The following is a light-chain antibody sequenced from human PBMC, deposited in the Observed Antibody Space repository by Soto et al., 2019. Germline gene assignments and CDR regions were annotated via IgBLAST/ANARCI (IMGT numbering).Light chain of an antibody. Sequence: AIQMTQSPSSLSASVGDRVTITCRASQEIRNELGWYQQKPGKAPKALIYGVSNLQSGVPSRFSGSGSGTDFTLTISSLQPEDFAVYYCLQDHNYPRTFGQGTKVEIK. J-gene: IGKJ1*01. V-gene: IGKV1-6*01. CDR3: LQDHNYPRT. CDR1: QEIRNE. CDR2: GVS.